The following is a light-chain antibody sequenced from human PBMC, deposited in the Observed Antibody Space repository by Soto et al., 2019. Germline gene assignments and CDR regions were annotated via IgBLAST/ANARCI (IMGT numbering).Light chain of an antibody. CDR1: QSVGSY. Sequence: EIVLTQSPVTLSLSPGERATLSCRASQSVGSYLAWYQHKPGQAPSLLIYDASNRAAGTPARFSGSGSGTDFTLTISSLEPDDFAVYYCQQRSDWPPSITFGQGTRLEIK. V-gene: IGKV3-11*01. CDR2: DAS. CDR3: QQRSDWPPSIT. J-gene: IGKJ5*01.